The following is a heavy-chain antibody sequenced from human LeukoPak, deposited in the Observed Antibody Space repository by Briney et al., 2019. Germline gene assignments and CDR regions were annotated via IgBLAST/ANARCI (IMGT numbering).Heavy chain of an antibody. CDR2: IYYSGST. CDR3: ARLTRYCSSTSCLPTYFDY. D-gene: IGHD2-2*01. Sequence: SETLSLTCTVSGGSISSSSYYWGWIRQPPGKGLEWIGSIYYSGSTYYNPSLKSRVTISVDTSKNQFSLRLSSVTAADTAVYYCARLTRYCSSTSCLPTYFDYWGQGTLVTVSS. CDR1: GGSISSSSYY. J-gene: IGHJ4*02. V-gene: IGHV4-39*01.